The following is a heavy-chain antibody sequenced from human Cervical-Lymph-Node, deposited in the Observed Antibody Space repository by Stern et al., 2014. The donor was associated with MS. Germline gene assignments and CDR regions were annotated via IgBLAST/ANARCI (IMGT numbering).Heavy chain of an antibody. CDR2: VSYDGNNK. J-gene: IGHJ4*02. V-gene: IGHV3-30-3*01. D-gene: IGHD2-2*01. CDR3: AREVYQLREPRFDT. CDR1: GFTFNNYA. Sequence: QVQLVQSGGGVVQPGGSLRLSCAASGFTFNNYAMHWVRPAPGQGLEWVSIVSYDGNNKFYADSVKGRFTVSRDNSQNTLSLQMNSLRGDDTAIYYCAREVYQLREPRFDTWGQGTLVTVSS.